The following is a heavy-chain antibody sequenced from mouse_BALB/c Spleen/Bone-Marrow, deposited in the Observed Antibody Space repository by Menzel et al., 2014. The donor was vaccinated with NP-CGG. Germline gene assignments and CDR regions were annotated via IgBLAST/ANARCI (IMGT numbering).Heavy chain of an antibody. Sequence: VNVVESGPGLAAPSQSLSNTCTVSGFSLTGYGVSWVRQPPGKGLEWLGMIWGDGSTDYNSALKSRLSISKDNSKSQVFLKMSSLQTDDTARYYCARDSFLITRALDYWGQGTSVTVSS. CDR1: GFSLTGYG. V-gene: IGHV2-6-7*01. J-gene: IGHJ4*01. D-gene: IGHD2-4*01. CDR3: ARDSFLITRALDY. CDR2: IWGDGST.